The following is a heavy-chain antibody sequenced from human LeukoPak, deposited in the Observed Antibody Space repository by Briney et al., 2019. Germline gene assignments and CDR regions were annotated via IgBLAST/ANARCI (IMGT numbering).Heavy chain of an antibody. CDR2: IYYSGST. Sequence: PSETLSLTCAVYGGSFSGYYWTWIRQPPGKGLEWIGYIYYSGSTNYNPSLKSRVTISVDTSKNQFSLKLSSVTAADTAVYYCARDGESYSYMDVWGKGTTVTISS. J-gene: IGHJ6*03. V-gene: IGHV4-59*01. CDR1: GGSFSGYY. CDR3: ARDGESYSYMDV. D-gene: IGHD2-21*01.